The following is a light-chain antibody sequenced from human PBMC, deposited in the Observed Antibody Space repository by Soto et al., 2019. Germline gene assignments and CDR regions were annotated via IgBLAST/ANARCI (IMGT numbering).Light chain of an antibody. CDR1: SSDVGRYNL. CDR3: CSYAVGLYV. Sequence: PASVSGSTGQSITISCTGTSSDVGRYNLVSWYQQHPGKAPKLMSYEGSKRPSGVANLFAGSMPCSTASLTISVLQAEDEADYYCCSYAVGLYVVGTVTEITVL. V-gene: IGLV2-23*01. J-gene: IGLJ1*01. CDR2: EGS.